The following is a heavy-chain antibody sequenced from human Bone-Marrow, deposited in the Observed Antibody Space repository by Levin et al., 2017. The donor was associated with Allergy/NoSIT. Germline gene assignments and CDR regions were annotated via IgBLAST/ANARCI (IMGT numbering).Heavy chain of an antibody. CDR3: TTLGSSRKFDY. V-gene: IGHV3-15*01. Sequence: GGSLRLSCAASGFTFTDSWMNWVRQAPGKGLEWIGRIKSTSDGGTTDYAAPVKGRFTISSDDSESTVYLLMNSLKIEDTAIYYCTTLGSSRKFDYWGQGARVTVCS. CDR1: GFTFTDSW. J-gene: IGHJ4*02. D-gene: IGHD3-10*01. CDR2: IKSTSDGGTT.